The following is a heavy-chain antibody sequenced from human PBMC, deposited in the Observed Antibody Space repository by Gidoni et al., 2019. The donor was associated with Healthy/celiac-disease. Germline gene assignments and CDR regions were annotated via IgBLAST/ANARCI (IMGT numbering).Heavy chain of an antibody. CDR2: INPNSGGT. Sequence: QVQLVPSGAEVKKPGASVKVSCKASGYTFTCYYMHWVRQAPGQGLEWMGWINPNSGGTNYAQKFQGRVTMTRDTSISTAYMELSRLRSDDTAVYYCARDPLGGYGSGSYYYFDYWGQGTLVTVSS. V-gene: IGHV1-2*02. CDR1: GYTFTCYY. CDR3: ARDPLGGYGSGSYYYFDY. D-gene: IGHD3-10*01. J-gene: IGHJ4*02.